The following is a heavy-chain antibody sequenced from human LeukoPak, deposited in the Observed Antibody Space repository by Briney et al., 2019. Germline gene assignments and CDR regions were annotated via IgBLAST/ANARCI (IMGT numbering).Heavy chain of an antibody. CDR2: ITYSGST. CDR1: GVSISSGDSY. Sequence: PSETLSLTCTVSGVSISSGDSYWSWIRQPPGKDLEWIGFITYSGSTYYNPSLKSRVAISLDTSQKQFSLKLSSVTAADTAVYYCGRASTDGSDYWGQGSLVTVSS. CDR3: GRASTDGSDY. J-gene: IGHJ4*02. V-gene: IGHV4-30-4*01. D-gene: IGHD5/OR15-5a*01.